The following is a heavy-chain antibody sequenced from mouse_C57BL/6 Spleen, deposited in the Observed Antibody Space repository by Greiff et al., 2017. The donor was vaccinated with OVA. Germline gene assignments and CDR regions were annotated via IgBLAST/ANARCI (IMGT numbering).Heavy chain of an antibody. CDR3: ERQIYYDYDVDMDD. CDR2: IDPNSGGT. J-gene: IGHJ4*01. Sequence: QVQLQQPGAELVKPGASVKLSCKASGYTFTSYWMHWVKQRPGRGLEWIGRIDPNSGGTKYNEKFKSKATLTADKPSSTAYMQRSSLTSEDSAVXYCERQIYYDYDVDMDDWGKGTSVTVSS. D-gene: IGHD2-4*01. CDR1: GYTFTSYW. V-gene: IGHV1-72*01.